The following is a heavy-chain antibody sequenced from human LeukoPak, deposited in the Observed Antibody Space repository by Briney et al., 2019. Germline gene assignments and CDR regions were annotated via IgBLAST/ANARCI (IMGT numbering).Heavy chain of an antibody. J-gene: IGHJ4*02. CDR3: ARESQYSSGWYYFDS. CDR1: GVTVSSAY. CDR2: IYSDGRT. V-gene: IGHV3-53*01. D-gene: IGHD6-19*01. Sequence: GGSLRLSCAVSGVTVSSAYMSWVRQAPGKVPEWVSIIYSDGRTYYAESVKGRFIISRDNSNNTLDLHMNSLTAEDTAVYFCARESQYSSGWYYFDSWGQGIPVTVSS.